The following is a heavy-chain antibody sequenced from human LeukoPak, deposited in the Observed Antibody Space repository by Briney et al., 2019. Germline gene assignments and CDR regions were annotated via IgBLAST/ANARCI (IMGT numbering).Heavy chain of an antibody. CDR2: ISPRGDIT. CDR1: GFSFRSHG. D-gene: IGHD2-8*01. Sequence: GGSLRLSCAASGFSFRSHGMNWVRQAPGKGLEWVSGISPRGDITYYKDSVRGRFTISRDNFKNTVSLQLNSLRAEDTAVYYCAADFRLKVYATGEAFDIWGQGTMVTVSS. CDR3: AADFRLKVYATGEAFDI. V-gene: IGHV3-23*01. J-gene: IGHJ3*02.